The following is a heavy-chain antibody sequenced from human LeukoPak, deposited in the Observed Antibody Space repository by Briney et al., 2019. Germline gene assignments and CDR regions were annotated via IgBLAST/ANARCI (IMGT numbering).Heavy chain of an antibody. CDR3: ARGDPREEFDY. CDR1: GGSFSVYY. J-gene: IGHJ4*02. CDR2: INHSGST. V-gene: IGHV4-34*01. Sequence: SETLSLTCAVYGGSFSVYYWSWIRQPPGKGLEWIGEINHSGSTNYNPSLKSRVTISVDTSKNQFSLKLSSVTAADTAVYYCARGDPREEFDYWGQGTLVTVSS.